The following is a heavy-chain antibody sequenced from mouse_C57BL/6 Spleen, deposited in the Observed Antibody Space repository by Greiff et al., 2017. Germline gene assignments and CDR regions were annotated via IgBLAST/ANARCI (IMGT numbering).Heavy chain of an antibody. J-gene: IGHJ2*01. D-gene: IGHD1-1*01. V-gene: IGHV1-55*01. Sequence: QVQLQQPGAELVKPGASAKMSCKASGYTFTSYWITWVKQRPGQGLEWIGDIYPGSGSTNYNEKFKSKATLTVDTSSSTAYMQLSSLTSEDSAVYYCARSLYGSSYGYWGQGTTLTVSS. CDR2: IYPGSGST. CDR1: GYTFTSYW. CDR3: ARSLYGSSYGY.